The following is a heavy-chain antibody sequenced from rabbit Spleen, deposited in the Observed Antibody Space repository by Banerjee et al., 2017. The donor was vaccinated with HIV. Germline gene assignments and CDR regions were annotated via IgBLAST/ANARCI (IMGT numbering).Heavy chain of an antibody. Sequence: QEQLVESGGGLVKPEVSLTLTCKASGFSFSDRDVMSWVRQVPGKGLEWIVCINIVTYKAVYATRAKGRFTSSRTSSTTVTLQMTSLTAAATATYFCAKDLTGVIGWNFNLWSPGTLVTVS. CDR2: INIVTYKA. J-gene: IGHJ4*01. CDR1: GFSFSDRDV. CDR3: AKDLTGVIGWNFNL. V-gene: IGHV1S45*01. D-gene: IGHD1-1*01.